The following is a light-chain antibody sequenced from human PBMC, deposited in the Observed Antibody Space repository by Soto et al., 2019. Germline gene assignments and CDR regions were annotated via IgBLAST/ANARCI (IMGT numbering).Light chain of an antibody. CDR2: AAS. J-gene: IGKJ5*01. CDR1: QGISSY. V-gene: IGKV1-39*01. Sequence: IHLTQSPSSLSASVADRVTITCRASQGISSYLAWYQQKPGKAPKLLIYAASTLQSGVPSRFSGSGSGTDFTLTISSLQPEDFATYYCQQSYSTPITFGQGTRLEIK. CDR3: QQSYSTPIT.